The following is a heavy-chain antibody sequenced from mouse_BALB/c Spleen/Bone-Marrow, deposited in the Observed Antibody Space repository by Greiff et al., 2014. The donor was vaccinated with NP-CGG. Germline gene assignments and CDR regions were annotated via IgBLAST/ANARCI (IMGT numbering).Heavy chain of an antibody. CDR3: ARITTATGAFDY. D-gene: IGHD1-2*01. CDR2: IWADGST. CDR1: GFSLTSYG. V-gene: IGHV2-9*02. Sequence: VMLVESGPGLVAPSQSLSISCTVSGFSLTSYGVHWVRQPPGKGLEWLGVIWADGSTNYNSALMSRLSISKDNSKSQVFLKMNSLQTDDTAMYYCARITTATGAFDYWGQGTSVTVSS. J-gene: IGHJ4*01.